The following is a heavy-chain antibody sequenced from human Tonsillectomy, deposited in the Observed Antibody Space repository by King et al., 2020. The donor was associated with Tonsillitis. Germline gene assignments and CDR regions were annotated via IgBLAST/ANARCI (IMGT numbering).Heavy chain of an antibody. J-gene: IGHJ4*02. Sequence: VQLVESGGGLVQPGGSLRLSCAASGFTFSSYDMHWVRQATGKGLEWVSAIGTAGDTYYPGSVKGRFTISRENAKNSLYLQMNSLRAGDTAVYYYVATSTVVNPEFRYFDYWGQGTLVTVSS. CDR1: GFTFSSYD. CDR2: IGTAGDT. CDR3: VATSTVVNPEFRYFDY. D-gene: IGHD4-23*01. V-gene: IGHV3-13*01.